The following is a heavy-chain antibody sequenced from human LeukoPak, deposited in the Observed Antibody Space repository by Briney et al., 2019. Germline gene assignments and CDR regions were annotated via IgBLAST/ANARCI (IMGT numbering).Heavy chain of an antibody. CDR1: GGTFSSYA. J-gene: IGHJ4*02. D-gene: IGHD3-22*01. V-gene: IGHV1-69*05. CDR2: IIPIFGTA. Sequence: ASVKVPCKASGGTFSSYAISWVRQAPGQGLEWMGGIIPIFGTANYAQKFQGRVTITTDESTSTAYMELSSLRSEDTAVYYCARAGGYYYDLWGQGTLVTVSS. CDR3: ARAGGYYYDL.